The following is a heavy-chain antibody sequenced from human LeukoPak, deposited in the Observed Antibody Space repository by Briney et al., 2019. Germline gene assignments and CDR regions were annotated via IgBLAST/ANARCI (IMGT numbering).Heavy chain of an antibody. J-gene: IGHJ3*02. Sequence: AAVKVSCRASGGTFSSYAISWVRQAPGQGLEWMGGIIPIFGTANYAQKFQGRVTITADESTSTAYMELSSLRSEDTAVYYCARPRVVAATVDAFDIWGQGTMVTVSS. CDR3: ARPRVVAATVDAFDI. CDR1: GGTFSSYA. V-gene: IGHV1-69*13. D-gene: IGHD2-15*01. CDR2: IIPIFGTA.